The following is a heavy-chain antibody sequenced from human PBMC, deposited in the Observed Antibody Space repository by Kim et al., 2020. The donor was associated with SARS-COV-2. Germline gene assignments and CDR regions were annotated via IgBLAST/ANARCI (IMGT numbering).Heavy chain of an antibody. Sequence: GGSLRLSCAASGFIFKNYYMTWIRQAPGRGLEWISYVSGTSSYTDYADSVKGRCTISRDNAKNSLYLQINSLRAEDTAVYFCARNGDYSNFYFDYWGQG. CDR2: VSGTSSYT. D-gene: IGHD4-4*01. CDR3: ARNGDYSNFYFDY. J-gene: IGHJ4*02. V-gene: IGHV3-11*06. CDR1: GFIFKNYY.